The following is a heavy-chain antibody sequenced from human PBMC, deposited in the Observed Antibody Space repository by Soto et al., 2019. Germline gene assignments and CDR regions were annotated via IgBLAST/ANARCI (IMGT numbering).Heavy chain of an antibody. CDR2: IVVGSGNT. Sequence: SVKGACKGAGFAMTGDPGGCVRQARGQRLEWIGWIVVGSGNTNYAQKFQERVTITRDMSTSTAYMELSSLRSEDTAVYYCAAEFLGEVDYWGQGTLVTVSS. CDR3: AAEFLGEVDY. J-gene: IGHJ4*02. V-gene: IGHV1-58*01. CDR1: GFAMTGDP.